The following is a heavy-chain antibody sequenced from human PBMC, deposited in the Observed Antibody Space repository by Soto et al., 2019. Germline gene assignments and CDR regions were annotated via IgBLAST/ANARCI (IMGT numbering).Heavy chain of an antibody. Sequence: HVQLQQWGAGLWKPSETLSLTCAVYGGSFSDYYWTWIRQPPGKGLEWIGEIHHSGSTNYSPSLKSRVTMSVDTSKNQFSLRLSSVTAADTAVYYCARGFDYYGSGKGVGMDVWGQGTTVTVSS. V-gene: IGHV4-34*01. J-gene: IGHJ6*02. CDR1: GGSFSDYY. CDR3: ARGFDYYGSGKGVGMDV. D-gene: IGHD3-10*01. CDR2: IHHSGST.